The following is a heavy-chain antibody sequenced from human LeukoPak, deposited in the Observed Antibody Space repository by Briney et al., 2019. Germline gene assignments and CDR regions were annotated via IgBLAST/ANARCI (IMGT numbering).Heavy chain of an antibody. J-gene: IGHJ5*02. CDR2: IHISGST. CDR3: AGDRFRSGTCQTDGVWFDP. Sequence: PSETLSLTCTVSGDYISNDYWSWTRQPAGKGPEWIGRIHISGSTNYNPSLKSRVTMSVDTSKNQFSLKLSSVTAADTAVYYCAGDRFRSGTCQTDGVWFDPWGQGTLVTVSS. CDR1: GDYISNDY. V-gene: IGHV4-4*07. D-gene: IGHD6-19*01.